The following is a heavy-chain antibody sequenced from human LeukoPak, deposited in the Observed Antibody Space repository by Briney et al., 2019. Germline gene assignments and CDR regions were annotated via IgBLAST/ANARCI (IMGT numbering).Heavy chain of an antibody. CDR2: ISSSSSYI. D-gene: IGHD5-18*01. J-gene: IGHJ6*03. CDR1: GFTFSSYS. Sequence: GGSLRLSCAASGFTFSSYSINWVRQAPGKGLEWVSSISSSSSYIYYADSVKGRFTISRDNAKNSLYLQTNSLRAEDTAVYYCARDCGDSYGYPTDYYYYYMDVWGKGTTVTVSS. CDR3: ARDCGDSYGYPTDYYYYYMDV. V-gene: IGHV3-21*01.